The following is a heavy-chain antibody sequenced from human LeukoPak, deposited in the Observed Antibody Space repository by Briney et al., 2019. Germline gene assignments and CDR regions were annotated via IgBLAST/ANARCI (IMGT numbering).Heavy chain of an antibody. D-gene: IGHD1-26*01. CDR2: IYYSGST. J-gene: IGHJ4*02. CDR3: ARLEWEPPDY. Sequence: PSETLSLTCTVSGGSISSSSYYWGWIRQPPGKGLEWIGSIYYSGSTYYNPSLKSRVTISVDTSKNQFSLKLSSVTAADTAVYYCARLEWEPPDYWGQGTLVTVSS. CDR1: GGSISSSSYY. V-gene: IGHV4-39*01.